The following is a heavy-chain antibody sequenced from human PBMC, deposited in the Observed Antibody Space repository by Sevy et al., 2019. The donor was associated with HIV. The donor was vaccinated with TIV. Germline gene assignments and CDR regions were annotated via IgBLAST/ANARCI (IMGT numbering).Heavy chain of an antibody. CDR2: ISGRSGVTT. J-gene: IGHJ4*02. D-gene: IGHD6-19*01. V-gene: IGHV3-23*01. CDR3: AKDLLTVAGNFDY. CDR1: GFMFSNHA. Sequence: GGSLRLSCAASGFMFSNHAVSWVRQAPGKGLEWLSSISGRSGVTTYYANSVNGRFPISRDNSQNKLFLQLSRLRAEDTAIYYCAKDLLTVAGNFDYWGQGTLVTVSS.